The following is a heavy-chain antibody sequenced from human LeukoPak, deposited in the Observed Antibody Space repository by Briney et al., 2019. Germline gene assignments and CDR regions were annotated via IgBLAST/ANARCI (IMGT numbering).Heavy chain of an antibody. D-gene: IGHD1-26*01. CDR2: IYNSGST. CDR3: ATDGPSGSYDH. CDR1: GVSISNYY. Sequence: SETLSLTCIVSGVSISNYYWSWIRQPAGKGLEWIGRIYNSGSTNYNPSLKSRVTMSVDTSKNHFSLKLSSVTAADTAVYYCATDGPSGSYDHWGQGTLVTVSS. V-gene: IGHV4-4*07. J-gene: IGHJ5*02.